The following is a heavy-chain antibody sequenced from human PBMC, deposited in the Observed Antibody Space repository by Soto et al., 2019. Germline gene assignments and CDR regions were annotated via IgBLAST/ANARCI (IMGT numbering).Heavy chain of an antibody. D-gene: IGHD3-3*01. CDR2: ISAYNGNT. V-gene: IGHV1-18*04. Sequence: ASVKVSCKASGYTFTSYGISWVRQAPGQGLEWMGWISAYNGNTNYAQKLQGRVTMTTDTSTSTAYMELRSLRSDDTAVYYCERVRNGITIFGGVLGMDVWGKGTRVTVSS. CDR1: GYTFTSYG. CDR3: ERVRNGITIFGGVLGMDV. J-gene: IGHJ6*04.